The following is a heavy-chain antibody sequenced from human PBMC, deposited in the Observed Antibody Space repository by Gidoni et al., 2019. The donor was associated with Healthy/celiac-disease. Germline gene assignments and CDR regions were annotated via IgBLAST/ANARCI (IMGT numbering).Heavy chain of an antibody. CDR2: IGTAGDP. V-gene: IGHV3-13*05. CDR3: ARGDKTGTPDY. CDR1: RFTFSSYD. D-gene: IGHD1-1*01. J-gene: IGHJ4*02. Sequence: EVQLVASGGGMVQPGGSMRLSCEASRFTFSSYDMHWVRQATGKGLEWVSAIGTAGDPYYPGSVKGRFTISRENAKNSLYLQMNSLRAGDTAVYYCARGDKTGTPDYWGQGTLVTVSS.